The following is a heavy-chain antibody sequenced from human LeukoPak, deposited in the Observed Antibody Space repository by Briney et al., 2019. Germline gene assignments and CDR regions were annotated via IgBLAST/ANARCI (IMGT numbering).Heavy chain of an antibody. D-gene: IGHD6-19*01. V-gene: IGHV4-61*08. CDR2: IYYSGST. J-gene: IGHJ4*02. CDR1: GGSISSGGYY. CDR3: ARTGTVRGWEHFDY. Sequence: PSQTLSLTCTVSGGSISSGGYYWSWIRQHPGKGLEWIGYIYYSGSTNYNPSLKSRVTISVDTSKNQFSLKLSSVTAADTAVYYCARTGTVRGWEHFDYWGRGTLVTVSS.